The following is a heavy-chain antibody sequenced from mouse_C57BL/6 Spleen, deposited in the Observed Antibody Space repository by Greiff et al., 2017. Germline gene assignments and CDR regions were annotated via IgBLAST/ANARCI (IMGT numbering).Heavy chain of an antibody. CDR1: GYTFTDYN. J-gene: IGHJ3*01. D-gene: IGHD1-1*01. Sequence: EVQLQQSGPELVKPGASVKIPCKASGYTFTDYNMDWVKQSHGKSLEWIGDINPNNGGTSYNQKFKGKATLTVDKSSSTAYMELRSLTSEDTAVYYGARTVYYGSSSFAYWGQGTLVTVSA. V-gene: IGHV1-18*01. CDR2: INPNNGGT. CDR3: ARTVYYGSSSFAY.